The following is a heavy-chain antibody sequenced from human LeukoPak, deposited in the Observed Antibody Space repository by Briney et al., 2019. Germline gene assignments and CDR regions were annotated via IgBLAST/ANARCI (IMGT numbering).Heavy chain of an antibody. Sequence: GGSLRLSCAASGFTFSSYGTHWVRQAPGKGLEWVAVISYDGSNKYYADSVKGRFTISRDNSKNTLYLQMNSLRAEDTAVYYCATHADSSSWYSYFDYWGQGTLVTVSS. J-gene: IGHJ4*02. D-gene: IGHD6-13*01. CDR2: ISYDGSNK. V-gene: IGHV3-30*03. CDR1: GFTFSSYG. CDR3: ATHADSSSWYSYFDY.